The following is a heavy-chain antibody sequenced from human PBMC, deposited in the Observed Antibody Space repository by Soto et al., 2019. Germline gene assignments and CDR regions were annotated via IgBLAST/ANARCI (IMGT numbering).Heavy chain of an antibody. J-gene: IGHJ6*02. CDR3: VRERGLSSFYGMDV. CDR2: ITSSSGHI. V-gene: IGHV3-21*01. CDR1: GFTLTTYT. Sequence: LRLSCEASGFTLTTYTMNWVRQASGKGLEWVSSITSSSGHIYYADSVKGRFTISRDNARNSLYLQMNSLRAEDTAVYYCVRERGLSSFYGMDVWGQGTTVTAP. D-gene: IGHD3-10*01.